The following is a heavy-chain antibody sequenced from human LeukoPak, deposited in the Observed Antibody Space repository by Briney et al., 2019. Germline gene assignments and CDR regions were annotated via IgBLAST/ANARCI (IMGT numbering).Heavy chain of an antibody. J-gene: IGHJ4*02. D-gene: IGHD6-13*01. V-gene: IGHV3-23*01. Sequence: PGGSLRLSCAASGFTFSSYAMSWVRQAPGKGLEWVSAISGTDGSTYYADSVKGRFTISRDNSRNTLYLQMNSLRAEDTAVYYCAKVGSSWLHDYWGQGTLVTVSS. CDR3: AKVGSSWLHDY. CDR2: ISGTDGST. CDR1: GFTFSSYA.